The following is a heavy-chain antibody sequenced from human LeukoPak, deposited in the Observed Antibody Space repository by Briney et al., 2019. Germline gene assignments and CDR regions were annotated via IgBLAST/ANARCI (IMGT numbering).Heavy chain of an antibody. D-gene: IGHD2-2*01. J-gene: IGHJ5*02. CDR3: ARPYCSSTSCYNWFDP. Sequence: ASVKVSCKASGYTFTSYDINWVRQATGQGLEWMGWMNPNSGNTGYAQKFQGRVTITADKSTSTAYMELSSLRSEDTAVYYCARPYCSSTSCYNWFDPWGQGTLVTVSS. CDR1: GYTFTSYD. CDR2: MNPNSGNT. V-gene: IGHV1-8*03.